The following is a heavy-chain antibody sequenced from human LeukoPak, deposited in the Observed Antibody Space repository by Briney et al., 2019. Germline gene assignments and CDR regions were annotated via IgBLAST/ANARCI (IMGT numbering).Heavy chain of an antibody. CDR1: GYTFINHW. V-gene: IGHV1-46*01. CDR2: INPTGTAT. J-gene: IGHJ5*02. D-gene: IGHD1-26*01. CDR3: ARDNSVGDIAWWFDP. Sequence: ASVKVSCKASGYTFINHWMHWVRQAPGQGLEWVGLINPTGTATLYAQKFQSRITLTRDMSATTDYMELSSLTSEDTAVYYCARDNSVGDIAWWFDPWGQGTLVTVSS.